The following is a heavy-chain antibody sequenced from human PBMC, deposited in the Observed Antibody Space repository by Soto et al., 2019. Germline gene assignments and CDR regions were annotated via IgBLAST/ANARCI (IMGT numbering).Heavy chain of an antibody. V-gene: IGHV1-8*01. CDR2: MSPNSGRT. Sequence: QVQLVQSGAEVKKPEASVKVSCKASGYTFSNYDINWVRQATGQGLEWMGWMSPNSGRTGYAQKFQGRVTMTRNTSSSTAYMELSSLRSEDTAVYYCARGKRYTNDYWGQGTLVTVSS. D-gene: IGHD2-2*02. CDR1: GYTFSNYD. CDR3: ARGKRYTNDY. J-gene: IGHJ4*02.